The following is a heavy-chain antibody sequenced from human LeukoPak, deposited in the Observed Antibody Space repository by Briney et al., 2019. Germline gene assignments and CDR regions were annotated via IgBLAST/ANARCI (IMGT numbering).Heavy chain of an antibody. CDR2: MSGSGGTT. Sequence: GGSLRLSCAASGFIFSNYGMNWVRQAPGKGLEWVSGMSGSGGTTNYADSVKGRFTISRDNSKNTLYLQMNSLRAEDTAVYYCAQSYYYDSRGAYYFDCWGQGALVTVSS. CDR1: GFIFSNYG. V-gene: IGHV3-23*01. CDR3: AQSYYYDSRGAYYFDC. D-gene: IGHD3-22*01. J-gene: IGHJ4*02.